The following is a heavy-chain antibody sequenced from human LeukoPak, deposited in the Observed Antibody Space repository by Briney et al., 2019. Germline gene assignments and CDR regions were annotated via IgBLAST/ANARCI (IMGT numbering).Heavy chain of an antibody. J-gene: IGHJ4*02. CDR1: GGSFSGYY. D-gene: IGHD6-13*01. CDR2: IYYSGST. Sequence: SETLSLTCAVYGGSFSGYYWSWIRQPPGKGLEWIGSIYYSGSTYYNPSLKSRVTISVGTSKNQFSLKLSSVTAADTAVYYCARHRTLVPFFDWGQGTLVTVSS. V-gene: IGHV4-34*01. CDR3: ARHRTLVPFFD.